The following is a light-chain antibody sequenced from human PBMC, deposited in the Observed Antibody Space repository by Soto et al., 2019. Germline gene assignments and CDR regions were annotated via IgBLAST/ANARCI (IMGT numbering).Light chain of an antibody. Sequence: DIQMTQSPSTLSASIGDRFTITCLASQSISSWLAWYQQKPGKAPRLLIYQASSLESGVPSRFSGSGSGTEFTLTISSLQPDDFATYYCQQYNSYSGTFGQGTKVDIK. CDR1: QSISSW. CDR2: QAS. CDR3: QQYNSYSGT. J-gene: IGKJ1*01. V-gene: IGKV1-5*03.